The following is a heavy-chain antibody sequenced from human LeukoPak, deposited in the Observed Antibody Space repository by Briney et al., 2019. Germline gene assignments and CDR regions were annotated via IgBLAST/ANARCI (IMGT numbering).Heavy chain of an antibody. Sequence: GRSLRLSCTASGFTFSSYTMHWVRRAPGKGLEWVAVISHDGNIKYHADSMKDRFTISRDNSRNTLYLQTNNLRPEDTAVYSCARAKYYDSRGYSVREAYDIWGQGTMVTVSS. CDR1: GFTFSSYT. J-gene: IGHJ3*02. CDR3: ARAKYYDSRGYSVREAYDI. CDR2: ISHDGNIK. V-gene: IGHV3-30*04. D-gene: IGHD3-22*01.